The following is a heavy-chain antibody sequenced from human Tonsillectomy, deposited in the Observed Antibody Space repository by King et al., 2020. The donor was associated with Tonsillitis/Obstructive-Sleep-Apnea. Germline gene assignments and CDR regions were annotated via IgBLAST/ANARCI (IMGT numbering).Heavy chain of an antibody. J-gene: IGHJ4*02. CDR2: ISSSSSYI. D-gene: IGHD3-10*01. CDR1: GFSFSSYS. Sequence: VQLVESGGGLVKPGGSLRLSCAPSGFSFSSYSMNWVRQAPGKGPEWVSSISSSSSYIYYADSVKGRFTISRDNAKNSLYLQMNGLRAEDTAVYYCARDPHGSGFDYWGQGTLVTVSS. CDR3: ARDPHGSGFDY. V-gene: IGHV3-21*01.